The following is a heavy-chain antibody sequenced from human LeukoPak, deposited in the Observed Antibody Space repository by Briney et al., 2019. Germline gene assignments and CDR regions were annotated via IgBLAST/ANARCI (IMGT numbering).Heavy chain of an antibody. V-gene: IGHV1-2*02. Sequence: ASVKVSCKASGYTFTGYYIHWVRQAPGQGLEWIGWINPNTGGTTFAQNFQGRVTMARDTSVSTAYMDLSRPRSDDTAVYYCASGSSYDSRGPYYFDYWGQGTLVTVSS. J-gene: IGHJ4*02. CDR2: INPNTGGT. CDR3: ASGSSYDSRGPYYFDY. CDR1: GYTFTGYY. D-gene: IGHD3-22*01.